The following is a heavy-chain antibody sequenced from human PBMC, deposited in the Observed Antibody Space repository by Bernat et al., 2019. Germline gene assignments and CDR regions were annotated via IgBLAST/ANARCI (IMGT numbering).Heavy chain of an antibody. CDR3: ARGAYDSSSSGYFDY. CDR2: IGTAGDT. Sequence: EVQLVESGGGLVQPGGSLRLSCAASGFTFSSYDMHWVRQATGKGLEWVSAIGTAGDTYYPGYVKCRFTISRENAKNSLYLQMNSLRAGDTAVYYCARGAYDSSSSGYFDYWGQGTLVTVSS. J-gene: IGHJ4*02. CDR1: GFTFSSYD. V-gene: IGHV3-13*04. D-gene: IGHD3-22*01.